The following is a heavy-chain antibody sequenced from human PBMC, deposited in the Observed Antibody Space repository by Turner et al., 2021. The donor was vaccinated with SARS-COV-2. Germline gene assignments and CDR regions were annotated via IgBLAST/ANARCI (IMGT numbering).Heavy chain of an antibody. CDR3: ARDCSIPSCEA. Sequence: EVQLVESGGALVKPGGSLRLSWAASGFTFSSYGMNWVRQAPGKGLGGVSSISSSSSYIYYADSVKGRFTISRDNAKNSLYLQMNSLRAEDTAVYYCARDCSIPSCEAWGQGTLVTVSS. J-gene: IGHJ5*02. V-gene: IGHV3-21*01. CDR2: ISSSSSYI. D-gene: IGHD2-2*01. CDR1: GFTFSSYG.